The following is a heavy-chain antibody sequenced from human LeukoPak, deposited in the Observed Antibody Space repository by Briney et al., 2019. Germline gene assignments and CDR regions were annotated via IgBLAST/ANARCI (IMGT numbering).Heavy chain of an antibody. CDR3: ARVLDSSGYYYGFDP. V-gene: IGHV4-4*07. Sequence: SETLSLTCTVSGGSISSYYWSWIRQPAGKGLEWIGRIYISGNSNYNPSLKSRVTISVDTSKNQFSLKLSSVTAADTAVYYCARVLDSSGYYYGFDPWGQGTLVTVSS. D-gene: IGHD3-22*01. J-gene: IGHJ5*02. CDR2: IYISGNS. CDR1: GGSISSYY.